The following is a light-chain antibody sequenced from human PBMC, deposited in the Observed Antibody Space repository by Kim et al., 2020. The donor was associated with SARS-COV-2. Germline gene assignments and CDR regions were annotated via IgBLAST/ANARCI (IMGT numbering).Light chain of an antibody. CDR1: RLRLYY. Sequence: SWALVTTVRITSPGTRLRLYYASWYQQKPGQAPMLVLYGKNHRPSGIPDRFSGSSSGSTASLTITGAQAEDEADYYCDSRDNSGNQFGGGTQLTVL. V-gene: IGLV3-19*01. J-gene: IGLJ3*02. CDR2: GKN. CDR3: DSRDNSGNQ.